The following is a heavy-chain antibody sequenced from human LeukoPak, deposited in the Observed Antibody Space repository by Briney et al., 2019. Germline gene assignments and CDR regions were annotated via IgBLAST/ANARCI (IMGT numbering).Heavy chain of an antibody. CDR3: ARLSAYCGGDCYSGVDY. D-gene: IGHD2-21*02. CDR2: IYPGDSDT. CDR1: GYSFTSYW. V-gene: IGHV5-51*01. Sequence: GESLKISCKGSGYSFTSYWIGWVRQMPVKGLEWMGIIYPGDSDTRYSPSFQGQVTISADKSISTAYLQWSSLKASDTAMYYCARLSAYCGGDCYSGVDYWGQGTLVTVSS. J-gene: IGHJ4*02.